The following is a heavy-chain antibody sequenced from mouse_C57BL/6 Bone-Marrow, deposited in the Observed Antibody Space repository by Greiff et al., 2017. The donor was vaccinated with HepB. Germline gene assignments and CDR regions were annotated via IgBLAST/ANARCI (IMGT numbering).Heavy chain of an antibody. CDR3: ARIYYGNY. V-gene: IGHV5-6*01. D-gene: IGHD2-1*01. CDR1: GFTFSSYG. Sequence: EVKLVESGGELVKPGGSLKLSCAASGFTFSSYGMSWVRQTPDKRLEWVATISSGGSYTYYPDSVKGRFTISRDNAKNTLYLQMSSLKSEDTAMYYCARIYYGNYWGQGTTLTVSS. J-gene: IGHJ2*01. CDR2: ISSGGSYT.